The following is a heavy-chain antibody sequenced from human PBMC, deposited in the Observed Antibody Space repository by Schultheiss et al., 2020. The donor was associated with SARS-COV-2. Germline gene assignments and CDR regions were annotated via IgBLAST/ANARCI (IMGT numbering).Heavy chain of an antibody. D-gene: IGHD7-27*01. CDR3: ARLSYGISLREALGYFDY. J-gene: IGHJ4*02. CDR2: ISGSGGST. CDR1: GFTFDDYA. Sequence: GGSLRLSCAASGFTFDDYAMHWVRQAPGKGLEWVSAISGSGGSTYYADSVKGRFTISRDNSKNTLCLQMNSLRAEDTAVYYCARLSYGISLREALGYFDYWGQGTLVTVSS. V-gene: IGHV3-23*01.